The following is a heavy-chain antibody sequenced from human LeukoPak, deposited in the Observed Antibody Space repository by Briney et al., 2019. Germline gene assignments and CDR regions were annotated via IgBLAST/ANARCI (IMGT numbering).Heavy chain of an antibody. D-gene: IGHD3-10*01. Sequence: SGGSLRLSCAASGFSFSSYVMHWVRQAPGKGLDWVALIWNDGSKTHYADSVEGRFTISRDNTKNTLYLQMNSLRVEDTAVYFCASELESTSGSGAFDFWGQGTMVTVSS. CDR1: GFSFSSYV. CDR2: IWNDGSKT. V-gene: IGHV3-33*01. J-gene: IGHJ3*01. CDR3: ASELESTSGSGAFDF.